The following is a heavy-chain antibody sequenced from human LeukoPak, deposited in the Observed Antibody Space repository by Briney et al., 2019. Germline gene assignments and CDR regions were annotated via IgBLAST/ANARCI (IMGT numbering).Heavy chain of an antibody. D-gene: IGHD1-26*01. CDR1: GFTFSSYG. CDR2: ISYDGSNK. Sequence: PGRSLRLSCAASGFTFSSYGMHWVRQAPGKGLEWVAVISYDGSNKYYADSVKGRFTISRDNSKNTLYLQMNSLRAEDTAVYYCAKKPIVGATIGYFDYWGQGTLVTVSS. J-gene: IGHJ4*02. CDR3: AKKPIVGATIGYFDY. V-gene: IGHV3-30*18.